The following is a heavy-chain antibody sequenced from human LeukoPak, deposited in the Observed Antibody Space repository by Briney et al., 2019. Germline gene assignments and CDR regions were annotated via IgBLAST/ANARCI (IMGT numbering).Heavy chain of an antibody. CDR2: IYYSGST. D-gene: IGHD3-3*01. J-gene: IGHJ6*02. CDR1: GGSIRSYY. CDR3: ARDRPITIFGVVSLYGMDV. V-gene: IGHV4-59*01. Sequence: SETLSLTCTVPGGSIRSYYWSWIRQPPGKGLEWIGYIYYSGSTNYNPSLKSRVTISVDTSKNQFSLKLSSVTAADTAVYYCARDRPITIFGVVSLYGMDVWGQGTTVTVSS.